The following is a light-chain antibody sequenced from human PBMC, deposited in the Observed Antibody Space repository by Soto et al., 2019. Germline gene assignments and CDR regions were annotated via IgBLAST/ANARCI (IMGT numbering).Light chain of an antibody. CDR3: QQSYTSPPAT. CDR2: AAS. J-gene: IGKJ1*01. V-gene: IGKV1-39*01. Sequence: DLQMTQSPSSLSASVGDRVTITCRASQMISSYLNWYQQKPGKAPKLLIYAASSLQSGVPSRFSGSGSGTDFTLPISSLQPEDFATYYCQQSYTSPPATFGQGTKVEIK. CDR1: QMISSY.